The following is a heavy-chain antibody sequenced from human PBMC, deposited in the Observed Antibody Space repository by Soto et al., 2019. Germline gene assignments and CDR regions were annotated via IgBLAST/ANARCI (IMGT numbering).Heavy chain of an antibody. V-gene: IGHV1-69*02. CDR2: IIPILGIA. CDR3: ARGYYYYYYMDV. CDR1: GGTFSSYT. Sequence: QVQLVQSGAEVQKPGSSVKVSCKASGGTFSSYTISWVRQAPGQGLEWMGRIIPILGIANYAQKFQGRVTITADKATSTADMELSSLRSEDTAVYYCARGYYYYYYMDVWGKGTTVTVSS. J-gene: IGHJ6*03.